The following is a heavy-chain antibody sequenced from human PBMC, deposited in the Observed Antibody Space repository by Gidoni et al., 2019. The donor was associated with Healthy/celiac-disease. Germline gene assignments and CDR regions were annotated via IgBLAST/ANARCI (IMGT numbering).Heavy chain of an antibody. V-gene: IGHV3-13*01. Sequence: VQLVESGGGWVQPGGSLSLSCAASGFTFSSYDMHWVRQGTGKGMDWVSAIGTAGDTYYPGSVKGRFTISRENAENSLYLQMNSRRAEDTAVYYCARVDYFGRYFDYWGQGTLVTVSS. CDR1: GFTFSSYD. J-gene: IGHJ4*02. D-gene: IGHD3-10*01. CDR2: IGTAGDT. CDR3: ARVDYFGRYFDY.